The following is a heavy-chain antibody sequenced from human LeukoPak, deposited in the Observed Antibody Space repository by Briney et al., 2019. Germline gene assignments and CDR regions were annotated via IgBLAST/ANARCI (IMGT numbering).Heavy chain of an antibody. CDR2: ISGSGGST. CDR1: GFTFSSYA. CDR3: AKALSHCSGGSCYSAGAY. D-gene: IGHD2-15*01. Sequence: PGGSLCLSCAVSGFTFSSYAMSWFRQAPGKGLEWVSAISGSGGSTYYADSVKGRFTISRDNSKNTLYLQMNRLTAEDTAVYYCAKALSHCSGGSCYSAGAYCGQGTLVTVSS. J-gene: IGHJ4*02. V-gene: IGHV3-23*01.